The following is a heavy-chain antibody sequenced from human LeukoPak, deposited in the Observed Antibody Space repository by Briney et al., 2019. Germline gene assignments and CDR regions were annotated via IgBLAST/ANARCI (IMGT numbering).Heavy chain of an antibody. CDR2: IYSGGST. CDR1: GFTFSSNY. Sequence: PGGSLRLSCAASGFTFSSNYMSWVRQAPGKGLGWVSVIYSGGSTYYADSVRGRFTISRDNSKNTLDLQMNSLRAEDTAVYYCARERGVTGYFDYWGQGTLVTVSS. J-gene: IGHJ4*02. CDR3: ARERGVTGYFDY. D-gene: IGHD2-21*02. V-gene: IGHV3-53*01.